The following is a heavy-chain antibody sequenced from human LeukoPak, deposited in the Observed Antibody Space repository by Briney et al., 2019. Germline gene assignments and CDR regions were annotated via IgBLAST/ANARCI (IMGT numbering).Heavy chain of an antibody. D-gene: IGHD3-22*01. CDR1: GGTFSSYA. Sequence: GASVKVSCKASGGTFSSYAISWVRQAPGQGLEWMGGIIPIFGTANYAQKFQDRVTITADESTSTAYMELSSLRSEDTAVYYCAMGYYYDSSGYGFDYWGQGTLVTVSS. CDR3: AMGYYYDSSGYGFDY. V-gene: IGHV1-69*13. J-gene: IGHJ4*02. CDR2: IIPIFGTA.